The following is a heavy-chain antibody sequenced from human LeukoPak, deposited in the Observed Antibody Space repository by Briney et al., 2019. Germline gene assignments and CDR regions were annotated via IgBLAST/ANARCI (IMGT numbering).Heavy chain of an antibody. CDR1: GFTVDRKH. J-gene: IGHJ4*02. CDR3: AARDGGDYPYFDY. D-gene: IGHD4-17*01. CDR2: IYTGGNT. Sequence: GGSLRLSCAASGFTVDRKHMTWVRQAPGKGLQWISFIYTGGNTYYSDSVKGRFTVSRDTSRNTLYLQMDSLRDEDTGVYRCAARDGGDYPYFDYWGPGTLVTVSS. V-gene: IGHV3-66*01.